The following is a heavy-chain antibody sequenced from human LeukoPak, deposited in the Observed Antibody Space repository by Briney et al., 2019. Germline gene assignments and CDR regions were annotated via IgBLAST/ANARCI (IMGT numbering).Heavy chain of an antibody. V-gene: IGHV3-15*01. D-gene: IGHD3-10*01. CDR2: IKSNTDGGTT. CDR1: GFTFSSAW. Sequence: GGSLRLSCAASGFTFSSAWMSWVRQAPGKGLEWVGRIKSNTDGGTTDYAAPVKGRFTISRDDSKNTLYLQMNSLKAEDTAVYYCTTDFRDRVNFWGQGTLVTVSS. CDR3: TTDFRDRVNF. J-gene: IGHJ4*02.